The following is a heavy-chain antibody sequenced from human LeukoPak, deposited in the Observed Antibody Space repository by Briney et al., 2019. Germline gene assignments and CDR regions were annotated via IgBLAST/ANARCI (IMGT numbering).Heavy chain of an antibody. V-gene: IGHV1-18*01. CDR3: ARTSYGSGSKY. CDR1: GYTFTSYD. D-gene: IGHD3-10*01. J-gene: IGHJ4*02. Sequence: ASVKVSCKASGYTFTSYDINWVRQAPGQGLEWMGWISAYNGNTKSAQKPQGRVTMTTDTSTSTAYMELRSLRSDDTAVYYCARTSYGSGSKYWGQGTLVTVSS. CDR2: ISAYNGNT.